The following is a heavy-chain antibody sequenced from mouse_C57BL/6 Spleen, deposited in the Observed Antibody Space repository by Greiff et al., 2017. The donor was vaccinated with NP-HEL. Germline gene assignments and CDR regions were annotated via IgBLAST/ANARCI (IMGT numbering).Heavy chain of an antibody. V-gene: IGHV5-17*01. D-gene: IGHD1-1*01. CDR2: ISSGSSTI. CDR1: GFTFSDYG. CDR3: ARNNYYGSSPGFDV. J-gene: IGHJ1*03. Sequence: EVQGVESGGGLVKPGGSLKLSCAASGFTFSDYGMHWVRQAPERGLEWVAYISSGSSTIYYADTVKGRFTISRDNAKNTLFLQMTSMRSEDTAMYYCARNNYYGSSPGFDVWGTGTTVTVSS.